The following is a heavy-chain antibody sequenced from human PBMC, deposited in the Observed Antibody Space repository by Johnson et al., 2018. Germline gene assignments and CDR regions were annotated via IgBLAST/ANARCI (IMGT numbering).Heavy chain of an antibody. CDR3: AKARRYCSGGSCFGYGMDV. D-gene: IGHD2-15*01. V-gene: IGHV3-23*04. J-gene: IGHJ6*02. CDR2: ISGSGGST. Sequence: VQLVQSGGGVVQPGRSXRLSCTASGFTFGDYAMSWFRQAPGKGLEWVSAISGSGGSTYYADSVKGRFTISRDNSKNTLNLQMNSPRAEDTAVYYCAKARRYCSGGSCFGYGMDVWGQGTTVTVSS. CDR1: GFTFGDYA.